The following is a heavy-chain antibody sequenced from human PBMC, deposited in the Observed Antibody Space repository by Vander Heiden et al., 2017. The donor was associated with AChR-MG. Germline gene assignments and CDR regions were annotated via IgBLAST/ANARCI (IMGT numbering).Heavy chain of an antibody. Sequence: EVQLLESGGGLAQPGGSLRLSCVASGFTFTTYAMLWVRPAPGKGLEWVSLISGDASRTYYTDSVKGRVTISRDNSKSTVFLQMSSLRVEDTAIYFCANGRDFDLGYWGQGTLVTVSP. J-gene: IGHJ4*02. V-gene: IGHV3-23*01. CDR2: ISGDASRT. CDR3: ANGRDFDLGY. CDR1: GFTFTTYA.